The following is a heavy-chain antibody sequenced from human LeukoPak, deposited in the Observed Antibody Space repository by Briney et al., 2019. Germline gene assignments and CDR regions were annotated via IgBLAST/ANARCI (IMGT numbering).Heavy chain of an antibody. V-gene: IGHV3-21*01. J-gene: IGHJ4*02. CDR1: GFTFSSYS. CDR3: VRDLRSGSY. CDR2: ISGSSNYM. D-gene: IGHD1-26*01. Sequence: GGSLGLSCAASGFTFSSYSMYWVRQAPGKGLEWVSSISGSSNYMNYADSLKGRFTISRDNAKNSLYLQMNSLRAEDTAVYYCVRDLRSGSYWGRGTLVTVSS.